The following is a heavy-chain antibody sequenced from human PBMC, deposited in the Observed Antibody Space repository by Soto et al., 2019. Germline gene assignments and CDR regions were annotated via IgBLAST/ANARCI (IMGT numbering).Heavy chain of an antibody. CDR3: ASEGDDYGDWFDP. Sequence: QVQLQESGPGLVKPSQTLSLTCTVSGGSISSGDYYWSWIRQPPGKGLEWIGYIYYSGSTYYNPSHKSRFTISVDTSKIQFSLKLVSVTAADTAVYYCASEGDDYGDWFDPWGQGTLVTVSS. J-gene: IGHJ5*02. CDR2: IYYSGST. V-gene: IGHV4-30-4*01. D-gene: IGHD4-17*01. CDR1: GGSISSGDYY.